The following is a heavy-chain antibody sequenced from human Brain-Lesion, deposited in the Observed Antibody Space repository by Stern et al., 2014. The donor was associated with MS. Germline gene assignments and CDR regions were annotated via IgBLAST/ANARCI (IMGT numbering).Heavy chain of an antibody. CDR2: VNNDGRRT. CDR1: GFTFSNYW. D-gene: IGHD3-10*01. J-gene: IGHJ5*01. CDR3: ARGERWFDS. Sequence: EVQLVESGGGFVQPGGSLRLSCAASGFTFSNYWMHWVRQAPGKGLVWVSRVNNDGRRTSYADSVKGRFTMSRDNAKNTLYLQMNSLRVEDTAIYYCARGERWFDSWPGNPGHRLL. V-gene: IGHV3-74*02.